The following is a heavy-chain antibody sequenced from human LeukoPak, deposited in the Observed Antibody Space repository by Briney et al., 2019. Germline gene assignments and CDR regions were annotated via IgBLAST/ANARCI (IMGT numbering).Heavy chain of an antibody. D-gene: IGHD3-10*01. Sequence: GGSLRLSCAASGFTFSSYWMHWVRQAPGKGLVWVSRINSDGSSTSYADSVKGRFTISGDNAKNSLYLQMNSLRAEDTAVYYCARDYNYDWFDPWGQGTLVTVSS. CDR3: ARDYNYDWFDP. J-gene: IGHJ5*02. CDR2: INSDGSST. CDR1: GFTFSSYW. V-gene: IGHV3-74*01.